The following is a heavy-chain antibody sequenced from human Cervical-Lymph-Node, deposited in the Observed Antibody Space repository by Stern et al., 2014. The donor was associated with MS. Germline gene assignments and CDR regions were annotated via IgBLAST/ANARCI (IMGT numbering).Heavy chain of an antibody. CDR2: ISASVSTI. V-gene: IGHV3-11*01. J-gene: IGHJ4*02. CDR1: GFTFTAYY. CDR3: ARERDGADY. Sequence: QVQLVESGGGLVRPGGSLRLSCAASGFTFTAYYINWIRQAPGKGLEWVSYISASVSTIYVADSVKGRFTISRDNAKESVYLQMNSLRVEDTAMYYCARERDGADYWGQGTLVTVSS. D-gene: IGHD5-24*01.